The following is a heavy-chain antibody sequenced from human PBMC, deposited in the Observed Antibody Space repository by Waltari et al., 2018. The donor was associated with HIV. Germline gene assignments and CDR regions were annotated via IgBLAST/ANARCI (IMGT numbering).Heavy chain of an antibody. CDR2: ISGSGTDR. D-gene: IGHD5-12*01. CDR3: TGGFTHVSDY. V-gene: IGHV3-23*01. J-gene: IGHJ4*02. CDR1: GLTFSNNA. Sequence: EVQLLGSGGGLVQPGGSLRLSCAASGLTFSNNAMNWVRQAPGKVMEWVSGISGSGTDRYYAGCVKGRFTISRDNSKNNLFLQMNSLRAEDTAVYYCTGGFTHVSDYWGQGTLVTVSS.